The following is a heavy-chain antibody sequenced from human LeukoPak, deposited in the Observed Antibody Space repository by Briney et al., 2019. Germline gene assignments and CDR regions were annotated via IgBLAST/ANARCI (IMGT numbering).Heavy chain of an antibody. CDR3: AKDRGSSWYLGWFDP. CDR1: GFTFDDYA. Sequence: GGSLRLSCAASGFTFDDYAMHWVRQAPGKGLEWVSGISWNSGSIGYADSVKGRFTISRDNAKNSLYLQMNSLRVEDTALYYCAKDRGSSWYLGWFDPWGQGTLVTVSS. V-gene: IGHV3-9*01. D-gene: IGHD6-13*01. CDR2: ISWNSGSI. J-gene: IGHJ5*02.